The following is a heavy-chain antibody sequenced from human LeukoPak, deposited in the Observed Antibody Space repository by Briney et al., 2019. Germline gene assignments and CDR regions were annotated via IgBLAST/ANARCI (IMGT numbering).Heavy chain of an antibody. Sequence: GSLRLSCAPSGFTFSSYSMVWVRQAPGKGLEWVSSISSGSNYIYYADSVKGRFTISRDNARTSLYLQMNSLRAEDTAVYYCARDKAQDSVYYGMDVWGQGTTVTVSS. V-gene: IGHV3-21*06. J-gene: IGHJ6*02. CDR3: ARDKAQDSVYYGMDV. CDR2: ISSGSNYI. CDR1: GFTFSSYS. D-gene: IGHD6-6*01.